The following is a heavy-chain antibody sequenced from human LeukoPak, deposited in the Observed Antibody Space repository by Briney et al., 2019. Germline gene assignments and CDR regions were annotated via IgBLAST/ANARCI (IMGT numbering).Heavy chain of an antibody. J-gene: IGHJ5*02. CDR2: ISAYNGNT. Sequence: ASVKVSFKASGYTFTSYGISWVRPAPGQGLGWMGWISAYNGNTNYSQKLQGRVTMTTDTSTSTAYMELRSLRSDDTAVYYCARSTMVRGAHYWFDPWGQGTLVTVSS. V-gene: IGHV1-18*01. D-gene: IGHD3-10*01. CDR3: ARSTMVRGAHYWFDP. CDR1: GYTFTSYG.